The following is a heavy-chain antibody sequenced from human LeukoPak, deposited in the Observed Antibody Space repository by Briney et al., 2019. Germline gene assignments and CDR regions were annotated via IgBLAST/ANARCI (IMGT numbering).Heavy chain of an antibody. CDR3: AADMIADDAFDI. CDR2: IVVGSGNT. V-gene: IGHV1-58*02. Sequence: GASVKVSCKASGCTFTSSAMQGGRQARGQRLGWLGWIVVGSGNTKYAQKFQERVTITTDMATSKAYMALSRLRSEDTAVYSCAADMIADDAFDIWGQGTMVTVSS. J-gene: IGHJ3*02. D-gene: IGHD3-22*01. CDR1: GCTFTSSA.